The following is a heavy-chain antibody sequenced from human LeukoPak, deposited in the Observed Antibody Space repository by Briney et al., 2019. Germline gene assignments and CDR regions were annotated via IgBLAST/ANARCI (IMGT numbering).Heavy chain of an antibody. J-gene: IGHJ5*02. Sequence: GASVKVSCKASGYTFTNYDINWVRQATGQGLEWTGWMSLKSGNTGYAEKFQGRVTFTRNTSISTGYMELSSLRSEDTAVYYCARDNSVRDEAWWFNPWGQGTLVTVSS. CDR1: GYTFTNYD. V-gene: IGHV1-8*02. CDR2: MSLKSGNT. CDR3: ARDNSVRDEAWWFNP. D-gene: IGHD5-24*01.